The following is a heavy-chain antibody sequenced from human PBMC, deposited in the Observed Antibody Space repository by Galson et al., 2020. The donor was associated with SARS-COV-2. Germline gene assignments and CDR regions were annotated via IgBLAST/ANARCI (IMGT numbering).Heavy chain of an antibody. CDR1: GFTFSDYY. Sequence: GESLKISCAASGFTFSDYYLNWIRQAPGKGLEWVSYISSSGSYTNSADSVKGRFTISRDNAKNSLYLQLNSLRAEDTAVYFCARNGRDCSGGICYGAEYFQRWGQGTLVTVSS. CDR3: ARNGRDCSGGICYGAEYFQR. V-gene: IGHV3-11*06. D-gene: IGHD2-15*01. J-gene: IGHJ1*01. CDR2: ISSSGSYT.